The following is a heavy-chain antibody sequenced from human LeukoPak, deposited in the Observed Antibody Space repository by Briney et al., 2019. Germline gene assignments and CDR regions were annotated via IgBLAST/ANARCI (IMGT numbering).Heavy chain of an antibody. CDR3: AATGDYDSSGYYDY. Sequence: ASVKVSCKASGFTFTSSAMQWVRQARGQRLEWIGWIVVGSGNTNYAQKSQERVTITRDMSTSTAYMELSSLRSEDKAVYYCAATGDYDSSGYYDYWGPGTLVTVSS. CDR1: GFTFTSSA. J-gene: IGHJ4*02. V-gene: IGHV1-58*02. D-gene: IGHD3-22*01. CDR2: IVVGSGNT.